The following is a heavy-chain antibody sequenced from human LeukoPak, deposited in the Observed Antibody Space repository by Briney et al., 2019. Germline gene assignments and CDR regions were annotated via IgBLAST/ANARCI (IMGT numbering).Heavy chain of an antibody. V-gene: IGHV4-61*08. CDR1: GGSISSGGYY. D-gene: IGHD4-11*01. CDR3: ARIKDYLYGMDV. Sequence: SETLSLTCTVSGGSISSGGYYWSWIRQPPGKGLEWIGYIYYSGSTNYNPSLKSRVTISVDTSKNQFSLKLSSVTAADAAVYYCARIKDYLYGMDVWGQGTTVTVSS. J-gene: IGHJ6*02. CDR2: IYYSGST.